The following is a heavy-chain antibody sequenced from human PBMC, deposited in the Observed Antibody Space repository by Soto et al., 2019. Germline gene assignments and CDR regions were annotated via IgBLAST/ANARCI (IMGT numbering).Heavy chain of an antibody. CDR2: ISVSGGNT. CDR3: WGTFRYGYFDQ. CDR1: GFTFTNYA. Sequence: EVQLLESGGGLVQPGGSLRLSCAASGFTFTNYAMSWVRQAPGKGLEWVSGISVSGGNTYYADSVKGRFTISRDNSRDTLYLQMDRLRDEDTAVYYGWGTFRYGYFDQWGQGTLVTVSS. J-gene: IGHJ4*02. D-gene: IGHD3-16*02. V-gene: IGHV3-23*01.